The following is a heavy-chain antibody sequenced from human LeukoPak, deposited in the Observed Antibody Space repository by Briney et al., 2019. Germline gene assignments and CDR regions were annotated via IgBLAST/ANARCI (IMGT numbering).Heavy chain of an antibody. J-gene: IGHJ4*02. V-gene: IGHV4-39*01. CDR1: GGPLRSSTYY. D-gene: IGHD3-10*02. CDR3: ARQFVRGFLDMDN. Sequence: PSETLSLTCTVSGGPLRSSTYYWGWIRQPPGKGLEWIGAVHYSGNTDYNPSLKSRVTMTVDTSKNLFSLNLNSVAAADTAVYYCARQFVRGFLDMDNWGPGTLVTVSS. CDR2: VHYSGNT.